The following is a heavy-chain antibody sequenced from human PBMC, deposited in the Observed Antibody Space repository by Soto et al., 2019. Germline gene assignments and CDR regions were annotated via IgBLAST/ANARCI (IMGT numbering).Heavy chain of an antibody. D-gene: IGHD3-3*01. CDR2: INHSGST. Sequence: SETLSLTCAVYGGSFIGYYWSWIRQPPGKGLEWIGEINHSGSTNYNPSLKSRVTISVDTSKNQFSLKLSSVTAADTAVYYCARERNYDFWSGYFGTRVYYYYGMDVWGQGTTVTVSS. CDR1: GGSFIGYY. V-gene: IGHV4-34*01. CDR3: ARERNYDFWSGYFGTRVYYYYGMDV. J-gene: IGHJ6*02.